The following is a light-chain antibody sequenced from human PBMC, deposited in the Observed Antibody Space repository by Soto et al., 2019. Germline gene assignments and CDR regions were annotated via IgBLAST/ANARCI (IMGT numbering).Light chain of an antibody. Sequence: QPVLTQPPSASGAPGQRVTISCSGSSSNIGSNTVDWYQQLPGTAPKLLIYSSNQRPSGVPDRFSGSKSGTSASLAIGGLQPEDEADYYCAAWDDSLNGPVFGGGTKVTVL. J-gene: IGLJ2*01. V-gene: IGLV1-44*01. CDR3: AAWDDSLNGPV. CDR1: SSNIGSNT. CDR2: SSN.